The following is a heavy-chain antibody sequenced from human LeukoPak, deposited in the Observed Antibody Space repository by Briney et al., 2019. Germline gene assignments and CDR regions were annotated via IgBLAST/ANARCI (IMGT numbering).Heavy chain of an antibody. V-gene: IGHV4-59*08. CDR1: GGSISNYY. D-gene: IGHD6-13*01. Sequence: SETLSLTCTVSGGSISNYYWSWIRQPPGKGLEWIGYIYSSGRTNYNPSLRSRVTISVDTSKDQFSLTLSSVTAADTAVYFCARHGSSWTFDYWGQGTLVTVS. CDR2: IYSSGRT. J-gene: IGHJ4*02. CDR3: ARHGSSWTFDY.